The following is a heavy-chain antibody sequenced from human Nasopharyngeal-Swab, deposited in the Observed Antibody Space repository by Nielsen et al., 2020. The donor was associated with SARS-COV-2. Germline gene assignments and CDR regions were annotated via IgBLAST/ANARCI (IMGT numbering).Heavy chain of an antibody. CDR1: GYTFTSYA. D-gene: IGHD2-15*01. Sequence: ASVKVSCKASGYTFTSYAMHWVRQAPGQRLEWMGWINGGNGNTKYSQKFQGRVTMTRDTSTSTVYMELSSLRSEDTAVYYCARDKHPRDCSGGSCYLLDYWGQGTLVTVSS. CDR3: ARDKHPRDCSGGSCYLLDY. V-gene: IGHV1-3*01. CDR2: INGGNGNT. J-gene: IGHJ4*02.